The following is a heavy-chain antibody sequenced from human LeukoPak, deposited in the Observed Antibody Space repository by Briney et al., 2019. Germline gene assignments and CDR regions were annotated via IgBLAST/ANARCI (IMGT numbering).Heavy chain of an antibody. CDR3: ARGPSGYHNT. J-gene: IGHJ4*02. D-gene: IGHD5-12*01. CDR2: ISGSGGST. Sequence: GGSLRLSCAASGFTFSSYGMSWVRQAPGKGLEWVSAISGSGGSTYYADSVKGRFTISRDNSKNTLYLQMNSLRVEDTAVYYCARGPSGYHNTGGQGTLVTVSS. CDR1: GFTFSSYG. V-gene: IGHV3-23*01.